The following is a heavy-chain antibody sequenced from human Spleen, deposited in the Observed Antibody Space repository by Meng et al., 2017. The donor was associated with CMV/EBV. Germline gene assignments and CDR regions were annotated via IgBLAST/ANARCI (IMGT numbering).Heavy chain of an antibody. J-gene: IGHJ5*02. V-gene: IGHV3-21*01. CDR2: ISSSSSYI. Sequence: GGSLRLSCAASGFTFSSYSMNWVRQAPGKGLEWVSSISSSSSYIYYADSVKGRFTISRDNSKNTLYLQMNSLRAEDTAVYYCASLRYYYGSGSSWGQGTLVTVSS. CDR3: ASLRYYYGSGSS. D-gene: IGHD3-10*01. CDR1: GFTFSSYS.